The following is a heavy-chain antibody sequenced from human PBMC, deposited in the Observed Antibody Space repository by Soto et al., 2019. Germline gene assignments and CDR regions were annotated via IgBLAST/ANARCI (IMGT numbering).Heavy chain of an antibody. CDR3: TGEVASGD. CDR1: GFTVSSYG. Sequence: QVQLVESGGGVVQPGRSLRLSCAVSGFTVSSYGMHWLRQAPGKGLEWVAVISRDGRTTFYADSVKGRFTISRDNSRNTLFLEMNSLRGDDMAVYYCTGEVASGDWGQGTLVTVSS. V-gene: IGHV3-30*03. CDR2: ISRDGRTT. D-gene: IGHD2-8*02. J-gene: IGHJ4*02.